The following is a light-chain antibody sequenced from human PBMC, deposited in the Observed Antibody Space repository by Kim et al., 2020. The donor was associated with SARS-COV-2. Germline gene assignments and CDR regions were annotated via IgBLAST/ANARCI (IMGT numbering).Light chain of an antibody. CDR2: DAS. CDR1: QNINSW. Sequence: SASVGDTVTITCRASQNINSWLAWYQQKPGKAPKFLIYDASDLRSGVPSRFSGRGSGTQFTLTISGLQPEDFATYYCQQYNSYSYSFGQGTKLEIK. J-gene: IGKJ2*01. CDR3: QQYNSYSYS. V-gene: IGKV1-5*01.